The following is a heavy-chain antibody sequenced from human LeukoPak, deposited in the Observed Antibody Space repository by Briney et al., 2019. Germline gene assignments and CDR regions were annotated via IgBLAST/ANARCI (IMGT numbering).Heavy chain of an antibody. D-gene: IGHD6-6*01. J-gene: IGHJ4*02. CDR3: ARLEHSRDLDY. Sequence: GGSLRLSCAASGFTFSSYGMHWVRQAPGKGLEWVAVISYDGSNKYYGDSVKGRFTISRDNSKNTLYLQINSLRAQDTAVYYCARLEHSRDLDYWGQGTLVTVSS. V-gene: IGHV3-30*03. CDR2: ISYDGSNK. CDR1: GFTFSSYG.